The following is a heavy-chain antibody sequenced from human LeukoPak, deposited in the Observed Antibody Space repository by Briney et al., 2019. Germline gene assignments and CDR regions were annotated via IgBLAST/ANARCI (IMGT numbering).Heavy chain of an antibody. CDR2: IIPIFGTA. CDR1: GGTFSSYA. Sequence: ASVKVSCKASGGTFSSYAISWVRQAPGQGLEWMGGIIPIFGTANYAQKFQGRVTITADESTSTAYMELSSLRSEDTAVYYCASPIYPLHEDAFVIWGQGTMVTVSS. V-gene: IGHV1-69*13. D-gene: IGHD3-10*01. CDR3: ASPIYPLHEDAFVI. J-gene: IGHJ3*02.